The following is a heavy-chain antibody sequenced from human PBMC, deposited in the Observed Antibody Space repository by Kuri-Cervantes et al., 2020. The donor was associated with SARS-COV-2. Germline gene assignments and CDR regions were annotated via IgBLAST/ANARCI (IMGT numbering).Heavy chain of an antibody. CDR2: VNHRGST. V-gene: IGHV4-34*01. CDR3: ARIIVGATYYYYYYYMDV. CDR1: GESFSGYY. Sequence: GSLRLSCAFYGESFSGYYWNWIRQSPGKGLEWIGEVNHRGSTNYNPSLKSRVTISVDTSSKQFSLHLGSVTAADTAVYYCARIIVGATYYYYYYYMDVWGKGTTVTVSS. J-gene: IGHJ6*03. D-gene: IGHD1-26*01.